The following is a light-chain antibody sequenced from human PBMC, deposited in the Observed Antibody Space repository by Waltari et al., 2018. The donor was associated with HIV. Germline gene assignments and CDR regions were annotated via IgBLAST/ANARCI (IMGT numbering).Light chain of an antibody. V-gene: IGKV3D-15*01. CDR3: QQYNKWPLT. Sequence: EIVMMQSPATLSVSPGERATLSCRASQSVSSNLAWYQQKPGHAPRLLIYGASTRATGIPARFSGSGSGTEFTLTISSLQSEDFAVYYCQQYNKWPLTFGGGTKVEIK. J-gene: IGKJ4*01. CDR1: QSVSSN. CDR2: GAS.